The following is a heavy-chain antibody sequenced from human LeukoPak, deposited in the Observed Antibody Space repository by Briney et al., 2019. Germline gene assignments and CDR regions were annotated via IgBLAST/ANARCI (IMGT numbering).Heavy chain of an antibody. Sequence: ETLSLTCTVSGGSISSGSYYWSWIRQPAGKGLEWVSAISGSGGSTYYADSVKGRFTISRDNSKNTLYLQMHSLRAEDTAVYYCAKQPGVAAADYYFDYWGQGTLVTVSS. CDR1: GGSISSGSYY. CDR2: ISGSGGST. J-gene: IGHJ4*02. D-gene: IGHD6-13*01. V-gene: IGHV3-23*01. CDR3: AKQPGVAAADYYFDY.